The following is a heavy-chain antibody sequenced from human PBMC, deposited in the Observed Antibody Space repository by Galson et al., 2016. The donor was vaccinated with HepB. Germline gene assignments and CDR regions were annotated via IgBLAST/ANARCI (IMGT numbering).Heavy chain of an antibody. Sequence: SLRLSCAASGFTFSSYGMSWVRQAPGQGLEWVSSISPGGSTYTDSVKGRFTISRDNSRNTLYLEMNSLRAEDTAVYYCAKRGGLKYYFDVWGQGTLVTVSS. CDR1: GFTFSSYG. D-gene: IGHD2-15*01. J-gene: IGHJ4*02. CDR2: ISPGGST. V-gene: IGHV3-23*01. CDR3: AKRGGLKYYFDV.